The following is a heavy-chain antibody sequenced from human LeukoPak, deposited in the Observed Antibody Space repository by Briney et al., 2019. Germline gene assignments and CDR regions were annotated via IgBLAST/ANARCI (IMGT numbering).Heavy chain of an antibody. V-gene: IGHV4-34*01. CDR1: GGSISSLY. D-gene: IGHD2-15*01. CDR2: INHSGTT. CDR3: ARGKHEDCSGGNCYAPFDY. Sequence: SETLSLTCSVSGGSISSLYWSWIRQPPGKGLEWIGEINHSGTTNCNPSLKGRVSISLDTSKNQFSLKVSFVTAADTAVYYCARGKHEDCSGGNCYAPFDYWGQGTLVTVSS. J-gene: IGHJ4*02.